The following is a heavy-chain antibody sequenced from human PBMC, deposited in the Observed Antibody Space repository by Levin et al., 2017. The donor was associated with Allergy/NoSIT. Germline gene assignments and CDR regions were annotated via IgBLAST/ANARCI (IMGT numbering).Heavy chain of an antibody. J-gene: IGHJ3*02. D-gene: IGHD3-3*01. CDR1: GGSISSYY. CDR3: ARDLPFWSGSHHDAFDI. Sequence: SETLSLTCTVSGGSISSYYWSWIRQPAGKGLEWIGRIYTSGSTNYNPSLKSRVTMSVDTSKNQFSLKLSSVTAADTAVYYCARDLPFWSGSHHDAFDIWGQGTMVTVSP. CDR2: IYTSGST. V-gene: IGHV4-4*07.